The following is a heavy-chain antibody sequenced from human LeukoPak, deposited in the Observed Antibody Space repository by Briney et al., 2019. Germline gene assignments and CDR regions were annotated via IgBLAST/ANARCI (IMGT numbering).Heavy chain of an antibody. CDR1: GFTFDDYA. V-gene: IGHV3-9*01. CDR2: ISWNSGSI. D-gene: IGHD3-10*01. CDR3: ARGRLALYFGDDF. Sequence: GGYLRLSCAASGFTFDDYAMHWVRQAPGKGLEWVSGISWNSGSIGYADSVKGRFTISRDNAKNSLFLQMNSLRAEDTAAYYCARGRLALYFGDDFWGQGPLVTVSS. J-gene: IGHJ4*02.